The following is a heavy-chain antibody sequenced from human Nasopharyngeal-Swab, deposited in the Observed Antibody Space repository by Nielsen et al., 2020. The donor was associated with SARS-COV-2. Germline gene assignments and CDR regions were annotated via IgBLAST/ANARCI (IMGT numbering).Heavy chain of an antibody. V-gene: IGHV3-11*01. Sequence: GGSLRLSCAASGFTFSDYYMTWIRQAPGKGLEWISYINTGSTTYYADSVKGRFTISRDNAKNSLYLQMNTLRAEDTAVYYCARVTLDFWSGYYLDYWGQGTLVTVSS. J-gene: IGHJ4*02. CDR1: GFTFSDYY. CDR3: ARVTLDFWSGYYLDY. CDR2: INTGSTT. D-gene: IGHD3-3*01.